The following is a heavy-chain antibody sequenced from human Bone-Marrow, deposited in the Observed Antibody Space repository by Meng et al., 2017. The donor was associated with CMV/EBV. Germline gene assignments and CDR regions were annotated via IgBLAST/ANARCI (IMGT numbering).Heavy chain of an antibody. CDR1: GFTFSSYE. CDR2: ISSSGSTI. D-gene: IGHD3-3*01. V-gene: IGHV3-48*03. Sequence: GESLKISCAASGFTFSSYEMNWVRQAPGKGLEWVSYISSSGSTIYYADSVKGRFTISRDNAKNSLYLQKNSLRAEDTAVYYCARVGFGDDFWSGYYSAPIYWGQGTLVTVSS. CDR3: ARVGFGDDFWSGYYSAPIY. J-gene: IGHJ4*02.